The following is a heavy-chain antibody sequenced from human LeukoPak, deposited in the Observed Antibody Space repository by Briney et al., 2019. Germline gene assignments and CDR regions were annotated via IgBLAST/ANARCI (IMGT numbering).Heavy chain of an antibody. V-gene: IGHV3-74*01. CDR2: INSDGSST. Sequence: GGSLRLSCAASGFTFSSYWMHWVRQAPGKGLVWVSRINSDGSSTSYADSVKGRFTISRDNAKNSLYLQMNSLRAEDTALYYCAKDIAARPYYFDYWGQGTLVTVSS. J-gene: IGHJ4*02. CDR3: AKDIAARPYYFDY. CDR1: GFTFSSYW. D-gene: IGHD6-6*01.